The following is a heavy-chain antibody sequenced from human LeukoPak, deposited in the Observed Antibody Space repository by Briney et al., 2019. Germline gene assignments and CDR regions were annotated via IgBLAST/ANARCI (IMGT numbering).Heavy chain of an antibody. CDR1: GFIFSRHA. D-gene: IGHD2-2*01. V-gene: IGHV3-30*09. CDR3: ARANGLRYEPSTFDY. Sequence: GRSLRLSCAASGFIFSRHAMHWVRQAPGKGLEWVAVISYDGSNKYSTASMKGRFAVSRDNSRNTLSLQMNSLRPEDTAVYYCARANGLRYEPSTFDYWGQGTLVTVSS. CDR2: ISYDGSNK. J-gene: IGHJ4*02.